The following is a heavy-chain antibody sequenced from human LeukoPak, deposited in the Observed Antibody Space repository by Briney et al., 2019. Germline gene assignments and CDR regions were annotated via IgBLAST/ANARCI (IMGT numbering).Heavy chain of an antibody. CDR3: ARTHFDSLGWFDP. J-gene: IGHJ5*02. V-gene: IGHV4-39*07. CDR1: GGSIGSGSYY. Sequence: PSETLSLTCTVSGGSIGSGSYYWGWIRQSPGKGLEWIANINYGGHTYYNPSVKSRVTLSVDVSKNRFSLNLTSVTAADTALYFCARTHFDSLGWFDPWGQGIQVIVSS. CDR2: INYGGHT. D-gene: IGHD3-9*01.